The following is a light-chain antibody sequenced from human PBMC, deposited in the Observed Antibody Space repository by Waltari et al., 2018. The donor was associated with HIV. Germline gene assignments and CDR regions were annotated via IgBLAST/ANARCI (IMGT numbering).Light chain of an antibody. J-gene: IGLJ2*01. CDR1: NIGARS. V-gene: IGLV3-21*02. Sequence: SYGLTQPPSMSVAAGQAAKFTCGGHNIGARSVHWYQKRPGQAPKLVVDDNSDRPPGTPDRFSGSNSRNTATLTISRVEAGDEAEYYCQVWDNIGDRVVFGGGTKLTVL. CDR3: QVWDNIGDRVV. CDR2: DNS.